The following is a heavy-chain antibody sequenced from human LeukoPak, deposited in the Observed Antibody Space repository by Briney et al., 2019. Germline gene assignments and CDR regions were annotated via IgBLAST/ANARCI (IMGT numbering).Heavy chain of an antibody. D-gene: IGHD3-16*01. J-gene: IGHJ4*02. CDR1: GFTFSSYA. V-gene: IGHV3-20*04. CDR2: INWNGGST. Sequence: GGSLRLSCAASGFTFSSYAMSWVRQAPGKGLEWVSGINWNGGSTGYADSVKGRFTISRDNAKNSLYLQMSSLRAEDTALYYCAREEGGYFDYWGQGTLVTVSS. CDR3: AREEGGYFDY.